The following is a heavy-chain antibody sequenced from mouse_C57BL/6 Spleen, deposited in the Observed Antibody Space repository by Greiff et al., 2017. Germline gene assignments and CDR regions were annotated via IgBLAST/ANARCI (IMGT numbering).Heavy chain of an antibody. J-gene: IGHJ1*03. CDR2: IWSGGST. D-gene: IGHD1-1*01. V-gene: IGHV2-2*01. CDR3: ARNGYYGSPWYFDV. Sequence: VQVVESGPGLVQPSQSLSITCTVSGFSLTSYGVHWVRQSPGKGLEWLGVIWSGGSTDYNAAFISRLSISKDNSKSQVFFKMNSLQADDTAIYYCARNGYYGSPWYFDVWGTGTTVTVSS. CDR1: GFSLTSYG.